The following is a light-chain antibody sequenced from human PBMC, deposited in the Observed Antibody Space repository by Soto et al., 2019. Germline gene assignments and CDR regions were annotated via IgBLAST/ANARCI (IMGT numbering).Light chain of an antibody. J-gene: IGKJ1*01. V-gene: IGKV1-9*01. CDR3: QQYNSYSWT. Sequence: DIHLTQSPSFLSASVLDTVTITCRASQGISSYLGWYHQKPGKAPKLLIYAASTLESGVPSRFSGSGSGTEFTLTISSLQPDDFATYYCQQYNSYSWTFGQGTKVDI. CDR2: AAS. CDR1: QGISSY.